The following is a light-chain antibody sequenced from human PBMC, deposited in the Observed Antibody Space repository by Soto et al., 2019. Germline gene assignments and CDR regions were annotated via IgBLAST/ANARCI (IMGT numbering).Light chain of an antibody. J-gene: IGKJ1*01. Sequence: DIQMTQSPSSLSASVGDRVTITCRASQSIRSYLNWYQQKPGKAPKLLIYAASSLQSGVPSRLSGSGSGTYFTLTISSLQPEDFAIYYCQQSYSTPWTFGQGTKVEIK. CDR2: AAS. V-gene: IGKV1-39*01. CDR1: QSIRSY. CDR3: QQSYSTPWT.